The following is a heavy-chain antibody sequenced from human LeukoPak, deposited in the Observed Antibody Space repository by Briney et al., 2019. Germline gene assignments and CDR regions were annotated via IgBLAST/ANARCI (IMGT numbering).Heavy chain of an antibody. CDR3: ARVRRSITIFGVVIPHPYYFDY. V-gene: IGHV4-34*01. CDR1: GGSFSGYY. Sequence: SETLSLTCAVYGGSFSGYYWSWIRQPPGKGLEWIGEINHSGSTNYNPSLKSRVTISVDTSKNQFSLKLSSVTAADTAVYYCARVRRSITIFGVVIPHPYYFDYWGQGTLVTVSS. J-gene: IGHJ4*02. D-gene: IGHD3-3*01. CDR2: INHSGST.